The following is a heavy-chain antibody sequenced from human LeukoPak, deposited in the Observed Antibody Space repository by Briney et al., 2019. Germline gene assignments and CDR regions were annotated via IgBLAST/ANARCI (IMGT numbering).Heavy chain of an antibody. CDR2: INHSGST. V-gene: IGHV4-34*01. CDR3: AITGYSSSYDY. CDR1: GGSFSGYY. D-gene: IGHD6-13*01. J-gene: IGHJ4*02. Sequence: SETLSLTCAVYGGSFSGYYWSWIRQPPGKGLEWIGEINHSGSTNYNPSLKSRVTISVDTSKNQFSLKLSSETAADTAVYYCAITGYSSSYDYWGQGTLVTASS.